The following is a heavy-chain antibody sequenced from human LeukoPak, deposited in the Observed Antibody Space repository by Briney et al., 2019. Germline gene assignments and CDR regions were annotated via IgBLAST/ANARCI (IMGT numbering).Heavy chain of an antibody. Sequence: PGGSLRLSCAASGFTLNNYWMTWVRQAPGKGLEWVANIKQDGSEKYYVDSVKGRFTISRDNAKNSLSLQMNSLRDEDTAVYYCARWFWDWGAFDIWGQGTMVTVSS. CDR2: IKQDGSEK. CDR3: ARWFWDWGAFDI. D-gene: IGHD3-10*01. J-gene: IGHJ3*02. CDR1: GFTLNNYW. V-gene: IGHV3-7*04.